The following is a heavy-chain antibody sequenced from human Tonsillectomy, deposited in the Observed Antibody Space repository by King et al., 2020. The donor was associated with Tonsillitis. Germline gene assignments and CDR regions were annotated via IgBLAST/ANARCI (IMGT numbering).Heavy chain of an antibody. J-gene: IGHJ4*02. CDR3: AKDWGGYSGYDFDY. V-gene: IGHV3-23*04. D-gene: IGHD5-12*01. CDR1: GFTFSSYA. Sequence: VQLVESGGGLVQPGGSLRLSCAASGFTFSSYAMSWVRQAPGKGLEWVSAFSGSGSSTYYADSVKGRFTISRDNSKHTLYLQMNSLRADDTALYYCAKDWGGYSGYDFDYWGQGTLVTVSS. CDR2: FSGSGSST.